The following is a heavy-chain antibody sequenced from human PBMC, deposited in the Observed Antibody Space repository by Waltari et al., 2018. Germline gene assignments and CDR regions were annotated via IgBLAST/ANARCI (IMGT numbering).Heavy chain of an antibody. CDR3: AGRIGGISPLTG. Sequence: QVQLQQWGAGLLKPSETLSLTCAAYGGSLKAYYWTWIRQYPEKGLEWIGEIHHTGEPIYSPSLKIRFAILLGASKNQFSLSWKLVAAADTAIYDCAGRIGGISPLTGWGQGTPVIVSA. D-gene: IGHD1-26*01. CDR1: GGSLKAYY. CDR2: IHHTGEP. J-gene: IGHJ4*02. V-gene: IGHV4-34*01.